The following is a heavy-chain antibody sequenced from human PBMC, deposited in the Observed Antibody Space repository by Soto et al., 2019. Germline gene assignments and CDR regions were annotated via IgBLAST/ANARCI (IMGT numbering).Heavy chain of an antibody. CDR2: IKQDGSEK. CDR1: GFTFSSDW. V-gene: IGHV3-7*01. CDR3: ARAGRAPYFEWLFLDY. Sequence: GGSLILSCAVSGFTFSSDWMSWVRQAPGRGLEWVANIKQDGSEKYYVDSVKGRFTISRDNAKNSLYLQMNSLRAEDTAVYYCARAGRAPYFEWLFLDYWGQGTLVTVSS. D-gene: IGHD3-3*01. J-gene: IGHJ4*02.